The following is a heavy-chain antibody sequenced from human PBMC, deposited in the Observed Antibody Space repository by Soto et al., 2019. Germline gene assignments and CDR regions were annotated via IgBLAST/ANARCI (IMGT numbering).Heavy chain of an antibody. D-gene: IGHD3-3*01. J-gene: IGHJ4*02. CDR3: TTEIPITIFGVVINRFDY. CDR2: IKSKTDGGTT. CDR1: GCPFCNAW. V-gene: IGHV3-15*01. Sequence: GGSLSLDRAASGCPFCNAWMSWDRQAPGKGLEWVGRIKSKTDGGTTDYAAPVKGRFTISRDDSKNTLYLQMNSLKTEDTAVYYCTTEIPITIFGVVINRFDYWGQGTLVTVSS.